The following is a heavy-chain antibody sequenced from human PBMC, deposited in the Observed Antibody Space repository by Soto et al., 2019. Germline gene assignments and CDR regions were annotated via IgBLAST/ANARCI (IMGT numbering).Heavy chain of an antibody. Sequence: GGSLRLSCAASGFTFSSYAMSWVRQAPGKGLEWVSAISGSGGSTYYADSVKGRFTISRDNSKNTLYLQMNSLRSEDTAVYYCAREVSYDSSGYYFDYWGQGTLVTVSS. CDR2: ISGSGGST. D-gene: IGHD3-22*01. V-gene: IGHV3-23*01. CDR3: AREVSYDSSGYYFDY. J-gene: IGHJ4*02. CDR1: GFTFSSYA.